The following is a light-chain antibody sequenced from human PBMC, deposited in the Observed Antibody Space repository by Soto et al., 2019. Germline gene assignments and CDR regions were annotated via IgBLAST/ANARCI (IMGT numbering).Light chain of an antibody. CDR2: STS. Sequence: IQLTQSPSSLSASVGDRVTVSCRSSQNIENYLSWYVQRPGKAPELLVYSTSKLKSGVPSRFRGSGSGTDFSLTISSLHSEDFGTYYCQQSSNIPWTFGQGTKVEIK. CDR1: QNIENY. CDR3: QQSSNIPWT. J-gene: IGKJ1*01. V-gene: IGKV1-39*01.